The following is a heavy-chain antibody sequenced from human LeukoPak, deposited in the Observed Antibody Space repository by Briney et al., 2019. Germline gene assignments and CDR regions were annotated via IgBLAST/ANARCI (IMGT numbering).Heavy chain of an antibody. CDR1: GGSISSYY. Sequence: PSETLSLTCTVSGGSISSYYWSWIRQPPGKGLEWIGYIYYSGGTNYNPSLKSRVTISVDTSKNQFSLKLSSVTAADTAVYYCARDSSGWSDYWGQGTLVTVSS. J-gene: IGHJ4*02. D-gene: IGHD6-19*01. CDR2: IYYSGGT. CDR3: ARDSSGWSDY. V-gene: IGHV4-59*01.